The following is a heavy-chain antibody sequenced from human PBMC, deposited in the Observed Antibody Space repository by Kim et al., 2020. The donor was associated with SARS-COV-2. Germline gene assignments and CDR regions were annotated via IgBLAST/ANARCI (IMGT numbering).Heavy chain of an antibody. CDR2: ISSSGSTI. D-gene: IGHD2-15*01. CDR1: GFTFSSYE. V-gene: IGHV3-48*03. J-gene: IGHJ4*02. CDR3: ARLSYCSGGSCCGDY. Sequence: GGSLRLSCAASGFTFSSYEMNWVRQAPGKGLEWVSYISSSGSTIYYADSVKGRFTISRDNAKNSLYLQMNSLRAEDTAVYYCARLSYCSGGSCCGDYWGQGTLVTVSS.